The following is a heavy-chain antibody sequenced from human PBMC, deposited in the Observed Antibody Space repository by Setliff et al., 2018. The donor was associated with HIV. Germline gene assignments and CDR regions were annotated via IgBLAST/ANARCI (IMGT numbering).Heavy chain of an antibody. CDR3: ARRIDNSGSLPAKNWFDT. J-gene: IGHJ5*02. CDR1: GGSISSYC. Sequence: SETLSLTCTVSGGSISSYCWNWIRQPPGKGLEWIGYIFASGSALYNPALQSRVSISIDTSKNQFSLKLSSVTAADTAVYYCARRIDNSGSLPAKNWFDTWGQGRLVTVSS. D-gene: IGHD3-10*01. CDR2: IFASGSA. V-gene: IGHV4-4*09.